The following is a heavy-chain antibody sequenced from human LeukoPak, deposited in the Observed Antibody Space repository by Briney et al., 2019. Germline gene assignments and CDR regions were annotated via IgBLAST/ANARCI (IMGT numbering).Heavy chain of an antibody. CDR2: INHSGST. Sequence: SETLSLTCAVYGGSFSGYYWSWIRQPPGKGLEWIGEINHSGSTNYNPSLKSRVTISVDTSKNQFSLKLSSVTAADTAVYYCARARGAEAIDYWGHGTLVTVSS. CDR3: ARARGAEAIDY. V-gene: IGHV4-34*01. J-gene: IGHJ4*01. CDR1: GGSFSGYY. D-gene: IGHD6-25*01.